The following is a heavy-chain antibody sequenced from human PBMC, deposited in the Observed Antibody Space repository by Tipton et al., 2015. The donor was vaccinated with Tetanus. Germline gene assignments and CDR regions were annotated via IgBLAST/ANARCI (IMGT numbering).Heavy chain of an antibody. Sequence: SLRLSCADTGFRFSSDWMGWVRQAAGKGLEWVAHINRDGSEKACADAVQGRFSISRDSAKNPLSLQMNSLRAEDTAVYYCVRDGGSSGWLAYWGQGTLVTVSS. CDR1: GFRFSSDW. CDR2: INRDGSEK. J-gene: IGHJ4*02. D-gene: IGHD6-19*01. V-gene: IGHV3-7*03. CDR3: VRDGGSSGWLAY.